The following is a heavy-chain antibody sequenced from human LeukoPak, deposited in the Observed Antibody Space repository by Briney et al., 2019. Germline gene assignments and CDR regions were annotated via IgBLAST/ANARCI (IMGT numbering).Heavy chain of an antibody. CDR2: LSGSGGRT. V-gene: IGHV3-23*01. CDR3: AKEDGYGAKNY. J-gene: IGHJ4*02. Sequence: GGCLRLSCAGSGFTLSSYGMRWGRQAPGKGLEWVSALSGSGGRTYYADSVKGRFTISRDNSKNTLYLQMNSLRAEDTAVYYCAKEDGYGAKNYWGQGTLVTVSS. D-gene: IGHD5-24*01. CDR1: GFTLSSYG.